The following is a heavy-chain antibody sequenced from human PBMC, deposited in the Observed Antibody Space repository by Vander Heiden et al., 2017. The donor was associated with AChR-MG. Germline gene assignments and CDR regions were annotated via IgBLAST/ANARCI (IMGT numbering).Heavy chain of an antibody. CDR1: GFTFIIYW. Sequence: EVQLVESGGGLVQPGWSLRLSCYSSGFTFIIYWMSGVRQSPGKGLEWVANIKQDGSENAYVDSVKGRFTISRDNAKNSLYLQMNNLRAEDTVVYYCARLIESSYFDYWGQATLVTVSS. J-gene: IGHJ4*02. V-gene: IGHV3-7*04. CDR3: ARLIESSYFDY. CDR2: IKQDGSEN. D-gene: IGHD6-13*01.